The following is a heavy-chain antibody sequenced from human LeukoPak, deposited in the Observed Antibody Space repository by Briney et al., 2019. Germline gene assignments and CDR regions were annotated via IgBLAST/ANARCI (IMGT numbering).Heavy chain of an antibody. Sequence: ASVKVSCKASGYTFTSYGISWVRQAPGQGLEWMGWISAYNGNTNYAQKLQGRVTMTTDTSTSTAYMELRSLRSDDTAVYYCARDNGAMVRGVILFDPWGQGTLVTVSS. V-gene: IGHV1-18*01. D-gene: IGHD3-10*01. CDR2: ISAYNGNT. J-gene: IGHJ5*02. CDR3: ARDNGAMVRGVILFDP. CDR1: GYTFTSYG.